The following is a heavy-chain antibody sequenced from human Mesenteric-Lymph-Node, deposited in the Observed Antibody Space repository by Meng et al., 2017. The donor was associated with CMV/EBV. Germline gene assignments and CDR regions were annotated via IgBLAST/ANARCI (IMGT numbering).Heavy chain of an antibody. CDR1: GFRFDEYA. CDR3: VKGPSVGYQYYGVDV. Sequence: SLKISCAASGFRFDEYAMHWVRQGPGKGLEWVSGISWDSRSVVYADSVKGRFIISRDDAQNAVYLQMNSLRIEDTGTYHCVKGPSVGYQYYGVDVWGQGTTVTVSS. CDR2: ISWDSRSV. J-gene: IGHJ6*02. V-gene: IGHV3-9*01.